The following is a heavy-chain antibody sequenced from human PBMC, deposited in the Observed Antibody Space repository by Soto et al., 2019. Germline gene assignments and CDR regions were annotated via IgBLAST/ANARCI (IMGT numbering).Heavy chain of an antibody. CDR2: IYYSGST. CDR1: GGSISSYY. CDR3: AGPVLRWNDAFDI. J-gene: IGHJ3*02. Sequence: QVQLQESGPGLVKPSETLSLTCTVSGGSISSYYWSWIRQPPGKGLEWIGYIYYSGSTNYNPSLKSRVTISVDTSKNQFSLKLSSVTAADTAVYYCAGPVLRWNDAFDIWGQGTMVTVSS. V-gene: IGHV4-59*08. D-gene: IGHD4-17*01.